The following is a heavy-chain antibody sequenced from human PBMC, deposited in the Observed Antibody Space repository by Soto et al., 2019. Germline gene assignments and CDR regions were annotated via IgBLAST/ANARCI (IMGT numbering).Heavy chain of an antibody. D-gene: IGHD6-6*01. V-gene: IGHV1-69*05. J-gene: IGHJ5*02. Sequence: QVQLVQSGAEVKKPGSSVKVSCKASGGTFSSYAISWVRQAPGQGLEWMGGIIPIFGTANYAQKFQGRVTITXXEXTXXAYMALSSLRSEDTAGYYGARDHGGSSPLYHWFAPWGQGPLVTVSS. CDR1: GGTFSSYA. CDR3: ARDHGGSSPLYHWFAP. CDR2: IIPIFGTA.